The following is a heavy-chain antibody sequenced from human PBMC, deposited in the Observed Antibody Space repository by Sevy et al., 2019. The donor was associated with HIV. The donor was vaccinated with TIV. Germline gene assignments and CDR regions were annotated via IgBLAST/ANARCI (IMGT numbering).Heavy chain of an antibody. CDR2: ISSSSSYI. J-gene: IGHJ2*01. V-gene: IGHV3-21*01. Sequence: GGSLRLSCAASGFTFSSYSMNWVRQAPGKGLEWVSSISSSSSYIYYADSVKGRFTISRDNAKNSLYLQMNSLRAEDTAVYYCARAAGVTALSFPGYFDLWGRGTLVTVSS. D-gene: IGHD2-21*02. CDR1: GFTFSSYS. CDR3: ARAAGVTALSFPGYFDL.